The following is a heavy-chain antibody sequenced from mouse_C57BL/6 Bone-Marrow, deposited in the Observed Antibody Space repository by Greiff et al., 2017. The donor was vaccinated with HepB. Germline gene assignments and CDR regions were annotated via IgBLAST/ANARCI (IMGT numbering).Heavy chain of an antibody. CDR1: GFTFSSYG. V-gene: IGHV5-6*01. CDR2: ISSGGSYT. CDR3: ARQGAMDY. J-gene: IGHJ4*01. Sequence: EVKLVESGGDLVKPGGSLKLSCAASGFTFSSYGMSWVRQTPDKRLEWVATISSGGSYTYYPDSVKGRFTISRDNAKNTLYLQMSSLKSEDTAMYYCARQGAMDYWGQRTSVTVSS.